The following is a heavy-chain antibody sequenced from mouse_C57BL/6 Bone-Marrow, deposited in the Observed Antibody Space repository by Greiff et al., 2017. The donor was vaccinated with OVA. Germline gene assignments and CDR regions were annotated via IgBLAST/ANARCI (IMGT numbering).Heavy chain of an antibody. V-gene: IGHV14-4*01. CDR2: IDPENGDT. J-gene: IGHJ2*01. D-gene: IGHD1-2*01. Sequence: VQLQQSGAELVRPGASVKLSCTASGFNIKDDYMHWVKQRPEQGLEWIGWIDPENGDTEYASKFQGKATITADTSSNTAYLQLSSLTSEDTAVYYCTTRTACGDWGKGTTLTVSS. CDR1: GFNIKDDY. CDR3: TTRTACGD.